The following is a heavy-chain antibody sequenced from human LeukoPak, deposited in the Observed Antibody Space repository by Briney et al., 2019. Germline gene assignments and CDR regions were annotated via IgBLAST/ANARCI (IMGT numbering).Heavy chain of an antibody. CDR1: GYTFTSYG. V-gene: IGHV1-18*01. CDR3: ARVNYYDSSGYYEAKY. CDR2: ISAYNGNT. J-gene: IGHJ4*02. D-gene: IGHD3-22*01. Sequence: ASVKVSCKASGYTFTSYGISWVRQAPGQGLEWMGWISAYNGNTNYAQKLQGRVTMTTDASTSTAYMELRSLRSDDTAVYYCARVNYYDSSGYYEAKYWGQGTLVTVSS.